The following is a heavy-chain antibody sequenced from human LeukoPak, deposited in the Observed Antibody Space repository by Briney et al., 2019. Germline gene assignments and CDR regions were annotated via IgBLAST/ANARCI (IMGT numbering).Heavy chain of an antibody. CDR3: ARQTGSGLFILP. CDR1: GFTVSSNY. V-gene: IGHV4-39*01. CDR2: IYYSGNT. D-gene: IGHD3/OR15-3a*01. J-gene: IGHJ4*02. Sequence: GSLRLSCAASGFTVSSNYMSWVRQAPGKGLEWIGSIYYSGNTYYNASLKSQVSISIDKSKNQFSLRLTSVTAADTAVYYCARQTGSGLFILPGGQGTLVTVSS.